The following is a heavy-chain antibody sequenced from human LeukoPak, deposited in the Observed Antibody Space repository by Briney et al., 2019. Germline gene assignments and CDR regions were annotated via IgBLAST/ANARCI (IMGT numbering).Heavy chain of an antibody. CDR3: ARHGPGRVVHDY. J-gene: IGHJ4*02. CDR2: IYYSGRT. Sequence: SETLSLTCTVSGGSISSSSYYWGWIRQPPGKVRGWNGSIYYSGRTYYNPSLKSRVTISIDTSKNQFSLKLSSVAAADTAVYYCARHGPGRVVHDYWGQGTLVTVSS. D-gene: IGHD3-3*01. CDR1: GGSISSSSYY. V-gene: IGHV4-39*01.